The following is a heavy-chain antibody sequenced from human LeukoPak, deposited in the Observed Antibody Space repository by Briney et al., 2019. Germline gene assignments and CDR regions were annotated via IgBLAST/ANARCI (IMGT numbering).Heavy chain of an antibody. CDR2: IRSKANSYAT. CDR3: TRHVDTYYYDSSGPPGSFDY. CDR1: GFTFSGSA. D-gene: IGHD3-22*01. Sequence: PGGSLRLSCAASGFTFSGSAMHWVRQASGKGLEWVGRIRSKANSYATAYAASVKGRFTISRDDSKNTAYLQMNSLKTEDTAVYYCTRHVDTYYYDSSGPPGSFDYWGQGTLVTVSS. J-gene: IGHJ4*02. V-gene: IGHV3-73*01.